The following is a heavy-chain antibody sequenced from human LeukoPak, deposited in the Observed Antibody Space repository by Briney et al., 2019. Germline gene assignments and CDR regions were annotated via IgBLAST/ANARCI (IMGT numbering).Heavy chain of an antibody. J-gene: IGHJ5*02. Sequence: ASVKVSCKASGYAFTRHYMHWVRQAPGQGLEWTGLINPSGSSTIYAQKFQGRVTMTRDMSTSTDYMELSSLRSEDTAVYYCARDNSVGDYAWWFDPWGQGTLVTVPS. V-gene: IGHV1-46*01. CDR3: ARDNSVGDYAWWFDP. D-gene: IGHD1-26*01. CDR2: INPSGSST. CDR1: GYAFTRHY.